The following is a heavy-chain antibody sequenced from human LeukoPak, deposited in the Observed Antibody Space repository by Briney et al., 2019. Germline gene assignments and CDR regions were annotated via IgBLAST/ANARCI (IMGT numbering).Heavy chain of an antibody. CDR3: AKDRKQWHSPLDY. CDR1: GFTFSSYG. V-gene: IGHV3-30*18. CDR2: ISYDGSNK. Sequence: GGSLRLSCAASGFTFSSYGMHWVRQAPGKGLEWVAVISYDGSNKYYADSVKGRFTISRDSSKNTLYLQMNSLRPEDTAVYYCAKDRKQWHSPLDYWGQGTLVTVSS. J-gene: IGHJ4*02. D-gene: IGHD6-19*01.